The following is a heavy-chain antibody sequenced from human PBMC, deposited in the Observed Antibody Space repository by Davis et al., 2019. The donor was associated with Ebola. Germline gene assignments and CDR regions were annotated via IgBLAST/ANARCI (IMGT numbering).Heavy chain of an antibody. D-gene: IGHD4-11*01. CDR1: GFAFADAW. CDR2: IRSKANSYAT. CDR3: TSTTVGGDY. J-gene: IGHJ4*02. V-gene: IGHV3-73*01. Sequence: GESLKISCEASGFAFADAWMNWVRQAPGKGLEWVGRIRSKANSYATAYAASVKGRFTISRDDSKNTAYLQMNSLKTEDTAVYYCTSTTVGGDYWGQGTLVTVSS.